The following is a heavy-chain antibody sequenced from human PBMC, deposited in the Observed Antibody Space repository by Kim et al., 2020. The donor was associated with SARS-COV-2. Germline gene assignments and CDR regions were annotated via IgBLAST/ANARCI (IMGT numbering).Heavy chain of an antibody. D-gene: IGHD3-3*01. CDR3: ARPPRGISRRAFDI. Sequence: SETLSLTCTVSGGSIGTTNYFWGWIRQPPGKGLEWIATVSFSGTTYYNPSLKSRVTISIDTSKNQFSLKLNSVTAADTAMYYCARPPRGISRRAFDIWGQGTNGHRLF. CDR2: VSFSGTT. J-gene: IGHJ3*02. V-gene: IGHV4-39*01. CDR1: GGSIGTTNYF.